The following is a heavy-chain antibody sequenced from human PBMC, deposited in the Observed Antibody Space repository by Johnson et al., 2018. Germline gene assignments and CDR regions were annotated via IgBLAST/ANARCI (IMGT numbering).Heavy chain of an antibody. Sequence: VQLVESGGGVVQPGRSLRLSCVASGFSFNTYAMHWVRQAPGKGLEWVAVIWSDGSKKYYGDSVKGRFTISRDISKNTLYLQMNGLRVEDTALYYCARDRVIFGVVIYGMDVWGPGTTVTVSS. CDR2: IWSDGSKK. V-gene: IGHV3-33*01. J-gene: IGHJ6*02. CDR1: GFSFNTYA. CDR3: ARDRVIFGVVIYGMDV. D-gene: IGHD3-3*01.